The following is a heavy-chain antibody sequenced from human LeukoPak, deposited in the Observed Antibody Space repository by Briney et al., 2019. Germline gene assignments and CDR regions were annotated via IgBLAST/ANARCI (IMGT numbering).Heavy chain of an antibody. CDR1: GFTFSNAW. CDR3: TTDRGGWYYFDY. J-gene: IGHJ4*02. V-gene: IGHV3-15*01. D-gene: IGHD6-19*01. Sequence: GGSLRLSCAASGFTFSNAWMSWVRQAPGKGLEWVGRIKSKTDGGTTDYAAPVKGRFTISRDDSKNTLYLQMDSLKTEDTAVYYCTTDRGGWYYFDYWGQGTLVTVSS. CDR2: IKSKTDGGTT.